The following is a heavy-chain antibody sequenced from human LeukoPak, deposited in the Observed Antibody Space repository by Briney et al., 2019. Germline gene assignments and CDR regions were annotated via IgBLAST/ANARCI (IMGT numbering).Heavy chain of an antibody. Sequence: ASVKVSCKASGYTFTCYYMHWVRQAPGQGLEWMWWINPNSGGTNYAQKFQGRVTMTRDTSISTAYMELSRLRSDDTAVYYCARDQVRGVDYWGQGTLVTVSS. J-gene: IGHJ4*02. CDR1: GYTFTCYY. CDR3: ARDQVRGVDY. V-gene: IGHV1-2*02. D-gene: IGHD3-10*01. CDR2: INPNSGGT.